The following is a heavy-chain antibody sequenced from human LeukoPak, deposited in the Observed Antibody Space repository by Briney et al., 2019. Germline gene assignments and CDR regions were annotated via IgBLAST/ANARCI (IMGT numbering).Heavy chain of an antibody. V-gene: IGHV3-21*01. D-gene: IGHD3-22*01. J-gene: IGHJ4*02. CDR2: ISVRSNYI. CDR1: GYTFSSYS. CDR3: VRLRRNSDTSGFYYYYGF. Sequence: GGSLRLSCAASGYTFSSYSINWVRQAPGKGLEWVSSISVRSNYIYYADSVRGRFRISRDGARDSLYLQMNSLRAEDTAVYYCVRLRRNSDTSGFYYYYGFWGQGTLVTVSS.